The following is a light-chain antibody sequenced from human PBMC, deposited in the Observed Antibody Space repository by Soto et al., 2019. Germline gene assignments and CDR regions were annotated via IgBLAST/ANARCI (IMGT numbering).Light chain of an antibody. V-gene: IGLV1-51*01. Sequence: QSVLTQPPSVSAAPGQKVTISCSGSSSNIENNYVSWYQQLPGTAPKLLIYANSERPSGIPDRFSGSKSGTSATLGITGLQTGDEADYYCGAWDSSLSALVFGGGTKLTVL. CDR3: GAWDSSLSALV. J-gene: IGLJ2*01. CDR1: SSNIENNY. CDR2: ANS.